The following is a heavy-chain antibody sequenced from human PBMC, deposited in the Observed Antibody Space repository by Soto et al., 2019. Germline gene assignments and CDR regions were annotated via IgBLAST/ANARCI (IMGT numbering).Heavy chain of an antibody. V-gene: IGHV4-38-2*02. CDR2: INHSGST. Sequence: SETLSLTCTVSGYSISSGYYWSWIRQPPGKGLEWIGEINHSGSTNYNPSLKSRVTISVDTSKNQFSLKLSSVTAADTAVYYCARGLARLTVMVRGVIPYGMDVWGQGTTVTVSS. CDR3: ARGLARLTVMVRGVIPYGMDV. D-gene: IGHD3-10*01. CDR1: GYSISSGYY. J-gene: IGHJ6*02.